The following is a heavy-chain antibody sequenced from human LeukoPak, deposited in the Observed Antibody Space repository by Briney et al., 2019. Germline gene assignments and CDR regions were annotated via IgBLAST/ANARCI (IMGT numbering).Heavy chain of an antibody. CDR1: GLTISDSW. J-gene: IGHJ4*02. CDR2: LASDENNR. D-gene: IGHD3-16*01. CDR3: ARDAGWGRLDS. Sequence: GGSLRLACAASGLTISDSWIHWVRQVPGKGLMWVSRLASDENNRIYADSVKGRFTISRDNAKNTLFLQMNSLRVEDTGFYYCARDAGWGRLDSWGQGALVTVSS. V-gene: IGHV3-74*01.